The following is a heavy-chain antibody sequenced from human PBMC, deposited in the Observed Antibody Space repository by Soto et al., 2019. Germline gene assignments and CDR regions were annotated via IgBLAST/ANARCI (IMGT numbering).Heavy chain of an antibody. CDR3: AKNQGVELVPLATVDWFDP. V-gene: IGHV3-23*01. J-gene: IGHJ5*02. D-gene: IGHD1-26*01. Sequence: GGSLRLSCAASGVIFENFGMSWVRQAPGKGLEWISSISGSGFKKYYADSVKGRSTISRDNSKSTVYLELNNLSAEDTAVYHCAKNQGVELVPLATVDWFDPWGQGSVVTVSS. CDR2: ISGSGFKK. CDR1: GVIFENFG.